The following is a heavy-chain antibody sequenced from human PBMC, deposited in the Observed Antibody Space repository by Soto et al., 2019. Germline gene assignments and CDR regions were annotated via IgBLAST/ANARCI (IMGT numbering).Heavy chain of an antibody. CDR3: ATVPVGTYGVCNY. D-gene: IGHD2-8*01. V-gene: IGHV3-74*01. CDR2: INPGGSIT. J-gene: IGHJ4*02. CDR1: GFTFSSYW. Sequence: EEQLVESGGGLVQPGGSLRLSCAASGFTFSSYWMHWVRQAPGKGLVWVSRINPGGSITTYADSVKGRFTISRDNAKNTLYLQMNSLRGDVTAVYYCATVPVGTYGVCNYWGQGALVTVSS.